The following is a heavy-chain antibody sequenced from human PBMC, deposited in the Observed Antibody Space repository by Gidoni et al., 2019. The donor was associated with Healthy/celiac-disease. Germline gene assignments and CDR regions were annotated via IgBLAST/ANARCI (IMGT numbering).Heavy chain of an antibody. D-gene: IGHD3-3*01. CDR3: AKGAYYDFWSGSPFDY. Sequence: EVQLLESGGGLVQPGGSLRLSCAASGFTFRSYAMSWVRPAPGKGLEWVSAISGSGGSTYYADSVKGRFTISRDNSKNTLYLQMNSLRAEDTAVYYCAKGAYYDFWSGSPFDYWGQGTLVTVSS. CDR2: ISGSGGST. CDR1: GFTFRSYA. J-gene: IGHJ4*02. V-gene: IGHV3-23*01.